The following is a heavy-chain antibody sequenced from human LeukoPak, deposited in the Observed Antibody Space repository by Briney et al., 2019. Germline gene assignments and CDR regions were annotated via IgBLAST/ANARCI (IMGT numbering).Heavy chain of an antibody. CDR1: GGSISSGDYY. CDR3: ASRKNTLTGIDY. J-gene: IGHJ4*02. D-gene: IGHD3-9*01. V-gene: IGHV4-30-4*08. Sequence: SQTLSLTCTVSGGSISSGDYYWSWIRQPPGKGLEWIGYIYYSGSTYYNPSLKSRVTISVDTSKNQFSLKLSSVTAADTAVYYCASRKNTLTGIDYWGQGTLVTVSS. CDR2: IYYSGST.